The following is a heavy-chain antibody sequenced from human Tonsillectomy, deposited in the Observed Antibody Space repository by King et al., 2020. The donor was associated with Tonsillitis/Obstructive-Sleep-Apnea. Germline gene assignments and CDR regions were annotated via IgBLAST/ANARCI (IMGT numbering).Heavy chain of an antibody. CDR2: ISGSGGST. J-gene: IGHJ4*02. V-gene: IGHV3-23*04. Sequence: LVESGGGLVQPGGSLRLSCAASGFTFSSYAMSWVRQAPGKGLEWVSAISGSGGSTYYADSVKGRFTISRDNSKNTLYLQMNSLRAEDTAVYYCAKTLSIAAAEIYYFDYWGQGTLVTVSS. CDR3: AKTLSIAAAEIYYFDY. D-gene: IGHD6-13*01. CDR1: GFTFSSYA.